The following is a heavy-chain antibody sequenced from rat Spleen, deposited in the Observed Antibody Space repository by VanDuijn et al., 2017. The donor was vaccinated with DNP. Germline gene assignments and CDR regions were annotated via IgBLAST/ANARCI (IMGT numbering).Heavy chain of an antibody. V-gene: IGHV5-31*01. D-gene: IGHD1-11*01. CDR1: GFTFNNYW. CDR3: VRPHYEGYRIGYFDY. Sequence: EVQLVESGGDLVQPGRSLKVSCVASGFTFNNYWMTWIRQVPGKGLEWVASITSSGGTTYYSDSVKGRYTISRDNAKNTLYLQMNSLRSEDMATYYCVRPHYEGYRIGYFDYWGQGVMVTVSS. CDR2: ITSSGGTT. J-gene: IGHJ2*01.